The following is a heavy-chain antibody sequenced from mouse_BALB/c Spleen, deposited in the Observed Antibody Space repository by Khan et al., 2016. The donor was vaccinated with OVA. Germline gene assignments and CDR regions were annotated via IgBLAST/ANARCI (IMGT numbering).Heavy chain of an antibody. Sequence: EVQLQQSGPVLARPGASVKMSCKASGYTFTSYWMHWVKQRPGQGLEWIGDIYPGNTDTTYNQKFKGKAKLTAVTSTSTAYMELSSLTNEDSAVYYCTRRNWDVAGFAYWGQGTLVTVSA. J-gene: IGHJ3*01. CDR1: GYTFTSYW. V-gene: IGHV1-5*01. D-gene: IGHD4-1*01. CDR2: IYPGNTDT. CDR3: TRRNWDVAGFAY.